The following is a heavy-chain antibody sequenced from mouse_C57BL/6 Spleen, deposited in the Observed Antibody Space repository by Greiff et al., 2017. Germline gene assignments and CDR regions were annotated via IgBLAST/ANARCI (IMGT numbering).Heavy chain of an antibody. J-gene: IGHJ3*01. Sequence: QVQLKESGAELARPGASVKLSCKASGYTFTSYGISWVKQRTGQGLEWIGEIYPRSGNTYYNEKFKGKATLTADKSSSTAYMELRSLTSEDSAVYFCARRHDGYSWFAYWGQGTLVTVSA. D-gene: IGHD2-3*01. CDR2: IYPRSGNT. CDR3: ARRHDGYSWFAY. V-gene: IGHV1-81*01. CDR1: GYTFTSYG.